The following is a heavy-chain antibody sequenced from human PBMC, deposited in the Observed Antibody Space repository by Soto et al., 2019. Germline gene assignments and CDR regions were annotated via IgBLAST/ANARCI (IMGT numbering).Heavy chain of an antibody. Sequence: EVQLVESGGGLVQPGGSLRLSCAASGFTVSGHYMSWVRQAPGKGLEWVSVIYSGGSTYYANSVTGRFTISRDNSRNTVYLHMNSLRAEDTAVYYCARDRAISDYRSSGALGLWGQGTLVSVSS. J-gene: IGHJ4*02. CDR1: GFTVSGHY. D-gene: IGHD6-6*01. CDR2: IYSGGST. CDR3: ARDRAISDYRSSGALGL. V-gene: IGHV3-66*01.